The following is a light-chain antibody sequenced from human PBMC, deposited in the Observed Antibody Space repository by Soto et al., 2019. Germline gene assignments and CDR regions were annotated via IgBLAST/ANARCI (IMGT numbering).Light chain of an antibody. J-gene: IGKJ1*01. CDR2: GAS. V-gene: IGKV3-20*01. CDR1: QSVSNNY. Sequence: EIVLTQSPGAQPQSPGERAPLSCRASQSVSNNYLAWYQQKPGQAPRLLIYGASNRATGIPDRFSGSGSGTDFTLTISRLEPEDFAVYYCQQYGSSGTFGQGTKVDIK. CDR3: QQYGSSGT.